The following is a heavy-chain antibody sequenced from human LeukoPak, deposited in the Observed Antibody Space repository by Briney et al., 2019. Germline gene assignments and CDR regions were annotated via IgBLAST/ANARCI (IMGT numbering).Heavy chain of an antibody. J-gene: IGHJ4*02. CDR1: GFTFSSYA. V-gene: IGHV3-30*04. Sequence: GGSLRLSCAASGFTFSSYAMHWVRQAPGKGLEWVAVISYDGSNKYYADSVKGRFTISRDNSKNTLYLQMNSLRAEDTAVYYCARDGGCSYPDYYFDYWGQGTLVTVSS. D-gene: IGHD5-18*01. CDR3: ARDGGCSYPDYYFDY. CDR2: ISYDGSNK.